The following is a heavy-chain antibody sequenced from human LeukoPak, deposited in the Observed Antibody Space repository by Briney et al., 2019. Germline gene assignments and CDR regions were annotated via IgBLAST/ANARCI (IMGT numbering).Heavy chain of an antibody. CDR3: ARKRPGIAVEGFDP. CDR1: GYTFTSYG. D-gene: IGHD6-19*01. V-gene: IGHV1-18*01. J-gene: IGHJ5*02. Sequence: ASVKVSCKASGYTFTSYGISWVRQAPGQGLEWMGWISAYNGNTNYAQKLQGRVTITTDTSTSTAYMELRSLRSDDTAVYYCARKRPGIAVEGFDPWGQGTLVTVSS. CDR2: ISAYNGNT.